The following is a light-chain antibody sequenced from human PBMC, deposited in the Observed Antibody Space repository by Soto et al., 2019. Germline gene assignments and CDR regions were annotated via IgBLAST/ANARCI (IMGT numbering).Light chain of an antibody. CDR2: GAS. J-gene: IGKJ5*01. CDR1: QSVSSN. Sequence: EIVMTQSPATLSVCPGERATLSFRASQSVSSNLAWYQQKPGQAPRLLIYGASSRATGIPDRFRASASGTDFTLTISRLEPEDFAVYFCQQYGGSPAITFGQGTRLEIK. V-gene: IGKV3-20*01. CDR3: QQYGGSPAIT.